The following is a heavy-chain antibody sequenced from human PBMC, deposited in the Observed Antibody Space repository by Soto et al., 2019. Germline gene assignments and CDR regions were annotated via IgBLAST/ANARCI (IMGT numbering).Heavy chain of an antibody. J-gene: IGHJ5*02. Sequence: SETLSLTCAVYGGSFHGYYWSWIRQPPGKGLEWIGEINHSGSVNFNPTFKSRVSISLDTSKNQMSLQLSSVSAADTAVYYCAKGPQAGYYDSATFYYSVPWGQGTLVTVSS. V-gene: IGHV4-34*01. D-gene: IGHD3-16*01. CDR3: AKGPQAGYYDSATFYYSVP. CDR2: INHSGSV. CDR1: GGSFHGYY.